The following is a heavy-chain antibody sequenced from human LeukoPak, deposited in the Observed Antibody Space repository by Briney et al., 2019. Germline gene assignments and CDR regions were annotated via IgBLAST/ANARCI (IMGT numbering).Heavy chain of an antibody. V-gene: IGHV3-30-3*01. CDR2: ISYDGSNK. CDR3: ARDSRDY. CDR1: GFTFSSYA. J-gene: IGHJ4*02. Sequence: GRSLRLSCAASGFTFSSYAMHWVRQAPGKGLEWVAVISYDGSNKYYADSVKGRFTISRDNSKNTLYLQMNSLRAEDTAVYYCARDSRDYWGQGALVTVSS.